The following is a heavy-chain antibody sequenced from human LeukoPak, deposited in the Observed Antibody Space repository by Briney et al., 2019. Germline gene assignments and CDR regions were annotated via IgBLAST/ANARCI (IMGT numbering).Heavy chain of an antibody. Sequence: SETLSLTCSVSGDSITSFYWSWIRQAPGKGLECIGFIYINGDTSYNPSLKGRATLSLDTSRNQFSLRLTSVTAAGTAVYYCAKTARTFPSWGPGILVTVSS. J-gene: IGHJ5*02. D-gene: IGHD1-7*01. CDR3: AKTARTFPS. V-gene: IGHV4-4*09. CDR2: IYINGDT. CDR1: GDSITSFY.